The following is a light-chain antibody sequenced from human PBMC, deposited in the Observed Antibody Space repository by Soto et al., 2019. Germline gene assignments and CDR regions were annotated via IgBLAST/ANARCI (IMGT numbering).Light chain of an antibody. J-gene: IGLJ1*01. CDR1: SSDVGGYKY. CDR3: SSFTSSSTRV. V-gene: IGLV2-14*03. Sequence: QSVLTQPASVSGSPGQSFTISFTGTSSDVGGYKYVSWYQQHPGKSPKLMIYDIRNRPSGVSNRFSGSKSGNPASLTISGLQAEDEADYFCSSFTSSSTRVFGTGTKVTVL. CDR2: DIR.